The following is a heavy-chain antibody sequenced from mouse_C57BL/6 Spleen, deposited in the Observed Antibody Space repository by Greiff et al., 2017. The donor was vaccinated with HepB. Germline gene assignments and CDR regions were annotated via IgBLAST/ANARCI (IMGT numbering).Heavy chain of an antibody. Sequence: EVKLVESGEGLVKPGGSLKLSCAASGFTFSSYAMSWVRQTPEKRLEWVAYISSGGDYIYYADTVKGRFTISRDNARNTLYLQMSSLKSEDTAMYYCTRDRTTVVETYWYFDVWGTGTTVTVSS. CDR3: TRDRTTVVETYWYFDV. CDR1: GFTFSSYA. D-gene: IGHD1-1*01. J-gene: IGHJ1*03. CDR2: ISSGGDYI. V-gene: IGHV5-9-1*02.